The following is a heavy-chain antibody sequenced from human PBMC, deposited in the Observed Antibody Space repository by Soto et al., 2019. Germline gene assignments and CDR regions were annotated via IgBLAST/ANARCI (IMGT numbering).Heavy chain of an antibody. CDR2: MYSAGSA. J-gene: IGHJ6*02. CDR3: AREDDLWSGYHISGYYGMDV. CDR1: GFAVGSNY. V-gene: IGHV3-53*01. Sequence: EVQLVESGGGLIQPGGSLRLSCAASGFAVGSNYMSWIRQAPGKGLEWVSVMYSAGSAKYADSVKGRFTISRDNSKNTLYLQMNSLTAEDTAVYYCAREDDLWSGYHISGYYGMDVWGQGTTVTVSS. D-gene: IGHD3-3*01.